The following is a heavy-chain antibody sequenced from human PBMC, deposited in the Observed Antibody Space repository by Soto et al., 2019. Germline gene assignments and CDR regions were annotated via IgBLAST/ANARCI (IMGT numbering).Heavy chain of an antibody. CDR2: ISPMFGAA. J-gene: IGHJ4*02. D-gene: IGHD3-3*01. CDR3: AMEVQIHTPAFVY. Sequence: QVQLVQSGAEMKKPGSSVKVSCQSSGGTFNTYAMNWVRQAPGQGPEWMGDISPMFGAAHYAPKLQGRITIAADEATGTSYIQLSSLTSDDTALYFCAMEVQIHTPAFVYGGQGTMVTVSS. V-gene: IGHV1-69*19. CDR1: GGTFNTYA.